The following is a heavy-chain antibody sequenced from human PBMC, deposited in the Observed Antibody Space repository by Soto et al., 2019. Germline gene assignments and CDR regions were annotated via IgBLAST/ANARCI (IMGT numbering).Heavy chain of an antibody. CDR3: ARDPNYYDSSGYYYGAFDI. CDR1: GFTFSSYG. Sequence: GGSLRLSCAASGFTFSSYGMHWVRQAPGKGLEWVAVIWYDGSNKYYADSVKGRFTISRDNSKNTLYLQMNSLRAEDTAVYYCARDPNYYDSSGYYYGAFDIWGQGTMVTVSS. J-gene: IGHJ3*02. V-gene: IGHV3-33*01. CDR2: IWYDGSNK. D-gene: IGHD3-22*01.